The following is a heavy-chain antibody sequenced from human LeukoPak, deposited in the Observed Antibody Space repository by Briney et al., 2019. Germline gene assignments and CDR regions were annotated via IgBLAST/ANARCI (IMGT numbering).Heavy chain of an antibody. D-gene: IGHD2-15*01. CDR3: ARSATLRPNFDY. CDR2: IYYSGST. J-gene: IGHJ4*02. CDR1: GGSISNSTFY. Sequence: PSETLSLTCTVSGGSISNSTFYWGWIRQPPGQGLEWIGSIYYSGSTYYSPALKTRVTISVDTAKNQFSLKLSSVTAANAAVYFCARSATLRPNFDYWGQGTLVTVSS. V-gene: IGHV4-39*07.